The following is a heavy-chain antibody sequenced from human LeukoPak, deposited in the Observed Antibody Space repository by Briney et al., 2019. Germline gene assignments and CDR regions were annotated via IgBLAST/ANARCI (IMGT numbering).Heavy chain of an antibody. D-gene: IGHD5-24*01. V-gene: IGHV3-30*04. Sequence: GRSLRLSCAASGFTFSSYAMHWVRQAPGKGLEWVAVISYDGSNKYYADSVKGRFTISRDNSKNTLYLQMNSLRAEDTAVYYCARDFPMMATITGGGVLSYWGQGTLVTVSS. CDR2: ISYDGSNK. CDR1: GFTFSSYA. CDR3: ARDFPMMATITGGGVLSY. J-gene: IGHJ4*02.